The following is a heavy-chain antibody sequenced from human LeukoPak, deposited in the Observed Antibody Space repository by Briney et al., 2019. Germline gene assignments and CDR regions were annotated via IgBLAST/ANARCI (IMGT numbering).Heavy chain of an antibody. CDR1: GYTFTGYY. D-gene: IGHD7-27*01. V-gene: IGHV1-2*06. Sequence: GASVKVSCKASGYTFTGYYMHWVRQAPGQGLEWMGRINPNSGGTNYAQKFQGRVTMTRDTSISTAYMELSRLRSDDTAVYYCARVPTWGWPTGFDCWGQGTLVTVSS. CDR2: INPNSGGT. J-gene: IGHJ4*02. CDR3: ARVPTWGWPTGFDC.